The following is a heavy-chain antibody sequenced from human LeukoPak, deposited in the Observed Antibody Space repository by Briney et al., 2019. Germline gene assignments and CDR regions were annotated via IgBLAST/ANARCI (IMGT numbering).Heavy chain of an antibody. CDR3: ARVSCSTSCYYYYMDV. CDR2: IYYSGST. Sequence: SETLSLTCTVSGGSISSSSYYWGWIRQPPGKGLEWIGSIYYSGSTYYNPSLKSRVTISVDTSKNQFSLKLSSVTAADTAVYYCARVSCSTSCYYYYMDVWGKGTTVTVSS. V-gene: IGHV4-39*07. D-gene: IGHD2-2*01. CDR1: GGSISSSSYY. J-gene: IGHJ6*03.